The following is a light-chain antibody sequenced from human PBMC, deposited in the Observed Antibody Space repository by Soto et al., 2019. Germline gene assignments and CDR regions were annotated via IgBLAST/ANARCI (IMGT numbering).Light chain of an antibody. CDR1: SSDVGGYNY. CDR3: SSYAGSNNNYV. V-gene: IGLV2-8*01. Sequence: QCVLTQPPSASGSPGQSVTISCTGTSSDVGGYNYVSWYQQHPGKAPKLMIYEVSKRPSGVPDRFSGSKSGNTASLTVSGLQAEDEADYYCSSYAGSNNNYVFGTGTKLTVL. CDR2: EVS. J-gene: IGLJ1*01.